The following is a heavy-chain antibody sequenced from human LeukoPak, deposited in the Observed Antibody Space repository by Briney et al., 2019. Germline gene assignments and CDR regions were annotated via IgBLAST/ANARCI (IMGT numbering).Heavy chain of an antibody. CDR3: TRDEYGSSPHLPTYDI. CDR2: IKSKAYGGTT. CDR1: GFTFGDYA. D-gene: IGHD3-10*01. J-gene: IGHJ3*02. V-gene: IGHV3-49*03. Sequence: GGSLRLSCTTSGFTFGDYAMSWFRQAPGKGLEWVGFIKSKAYGGTTEYAASVRGRFTTSRDDSKSIAYLQMDNLRTEETALYYCTRDEYGSSPHLPTYDIWGQGTMVTVSS.